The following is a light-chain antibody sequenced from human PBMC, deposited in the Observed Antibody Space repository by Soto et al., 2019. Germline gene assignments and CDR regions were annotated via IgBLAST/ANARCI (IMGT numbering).Light chain of an antibody. Sequence: EIVMTQSPATLSVSPGERATLSCRASQSVSSNLAWYQQKPGQAPRLLIYGASTRATDVPARFSGSGSGTEFALTISSLESEDYAVYYCQQCNNWPRTFGQGTKVDI. V-gene: IGKV3-15*01. J-gene: IGKJ1*01. CDR2: GAS. CDR3: QQCNNWPRT. CDR1: QSVSSN.